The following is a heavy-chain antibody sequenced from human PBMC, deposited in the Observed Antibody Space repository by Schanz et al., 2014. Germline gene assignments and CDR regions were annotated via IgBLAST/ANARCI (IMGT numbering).Heavy chain of an antibody. V-gene: IGHV3-11*01. J-gene: IGHJ3*02. CDR3: ARETRNWEAFDI. CDR2: ISRDGTTS. CDR1: GFIFNDYY. Sequence: QVQLVESGGGLVKPGGSLRLSCAASGFIFNDYYMNWIRQAPGKGLEWLTYISRDGTTSYYADSVKGRFTISRDNAKNSQYLEMTSLRGEDNAVYYCARETRNWEAFDIWGQGTVVTVSS. D-gene: IGHD7-27*01.